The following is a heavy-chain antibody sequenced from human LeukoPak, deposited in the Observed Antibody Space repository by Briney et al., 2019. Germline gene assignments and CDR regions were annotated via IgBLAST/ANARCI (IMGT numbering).Heavy chain of an antibody. J-gene: IGHJ6*03. D-gene: IGHD3-16*01. CDR2: INHSGST. Sequence: SETLSLTCAVYGGSFSGYYWSWIRQPPGKGLEWIGEINHSGSTNYNPSLKSRVTISVDTSKKQFSLKLTSVTVADTAVYYCARETSQKGAHYMDVWGKGTTVIISS. V-gene: IGHV4-34*01. CDR3: ARETSQKGAHYMDV. CDR1: GGSFSGYY.